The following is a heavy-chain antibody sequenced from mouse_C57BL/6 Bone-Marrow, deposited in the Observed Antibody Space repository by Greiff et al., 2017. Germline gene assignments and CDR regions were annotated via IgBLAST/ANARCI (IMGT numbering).Heavy chain of an antibody. CDR1: GFTFSSYT. Sequence: EVKVVESGGGLVKPGGSLKLSCAASGFTFSSYTMSWVRQTPEKRLQWVAAISGGGGNTYYPDSVKGRFTISRDNDKTILYLQMSSLRSEDTALYYCSRQVTTVLATKYFDVWGTGTTVTVSS. J-gene: IGHJ1*03. D-gene: IGHD1-1*01. CDR2: ISGGGGNT. V-gene: IGHV5-9*01. CDR3: SRQVTTVLATKYFDV.